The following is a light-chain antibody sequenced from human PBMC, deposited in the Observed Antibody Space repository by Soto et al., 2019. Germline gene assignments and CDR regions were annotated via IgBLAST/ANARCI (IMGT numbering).Light chain of an antibody. Sequence: SYELTQSPSVSVAPGQTVSITCGGYNIGSKSVHWCQQKPGQAPVLVVYDDSDRRSGIPERFSGSNSGNTATLTITRVEAGDEADYHCLVWDSRSEHYVFGTGTKVTVL. CDR2: DDS. CDR3: LVWDSRSEHYV. CDR1: NIGSKS. J-gene: IGLJ1*01. V-gene: IGLV3-21*02.